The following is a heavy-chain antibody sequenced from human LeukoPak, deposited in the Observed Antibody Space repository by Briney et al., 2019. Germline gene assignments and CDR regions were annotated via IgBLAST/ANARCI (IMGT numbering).Heavy chain of an antibody. CDR1: GDTISNKNAG. Sequence: SQILSLTCAISGDTISNKNAGWNWIRQSPSRGLEWLGRTYYRSKWYNDYAVSMKGRIDINPDTSKNQFSLRLNPVTPEDTAVYFCAREGVGATMATWGQGTLVTVSS. V-gene: IGHV6-1*01. CDR2: TYYRSKWYN. D-gene: IGHD1-26*01. J-gene: IGHJ5*02. CDR3: AREGVGATMAT.